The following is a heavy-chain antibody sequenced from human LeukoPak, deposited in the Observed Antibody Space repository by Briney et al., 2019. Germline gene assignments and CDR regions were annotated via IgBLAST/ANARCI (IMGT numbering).Heavy chain of an antibody. CDR3: AKSADSSGYLPYYLDF. Sequence: GGSLRLSCTASGFTFGDYAMNWVRQAPGKGLEWVGFIRSKAYGGTTEYAASVKGRFTISRDDSKNTLFLQMNSLRDEDTALYYCAKSADSSGYLPYYLDFWGQGTLVTVSS. V-gene: IGHV3-49*04. D-gene: IGHD3-22*01. CDR2: IRSKAYGGTT. J-gene: IGHJ4*02. CDR1: GFTFGDYA.